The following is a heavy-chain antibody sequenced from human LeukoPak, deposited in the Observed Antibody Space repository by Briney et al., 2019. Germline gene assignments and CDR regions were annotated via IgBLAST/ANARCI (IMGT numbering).Heavy chain of an antibody. J-gene: IGHJ3*02. Sequence: SVKVSCKASGFTFTSSAVQWVRQARGQRLEWIGWIVVGSGNTSYAQKFQERVTITRDMSTSTAYMELSSLRSEDTAVYYCARRPTRKITIFGVVIHDAFDIWGQGTMVTVSS. D-gene: IGHD3-3*01. CDR3: ARRPTRKITIFGVVIHDAFDI. V-gene: IGHV1-58*01. CDR1: GFTFTSSA. CDR2: IVVGSGNT.